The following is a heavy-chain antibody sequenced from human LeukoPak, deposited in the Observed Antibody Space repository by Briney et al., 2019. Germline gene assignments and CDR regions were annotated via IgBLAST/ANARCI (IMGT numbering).Heavy chain of an antibody. D-gene: IGHD2-15*01. CDR1: GYTCTSYG. CDR3: AIVGYCSGGSCYSDY. CDR2: ISAYNGNT. Sequence: ASVKVSCKASGYTCTSYGISWVRQAPGQGLEWMGWISAYNGNTNYAQKLQGRVTMTTDTSTSTAYMELRSLRSDDTAVYYCAIVGYCSGGSCYSDYWGQGTLVTVSS. J-gene: IGHJ4*02. V-gene: IGHV1-18*04.